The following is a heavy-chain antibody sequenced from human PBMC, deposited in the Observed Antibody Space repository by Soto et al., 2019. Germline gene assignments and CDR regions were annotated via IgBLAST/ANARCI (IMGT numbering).Heavy chain of an antibody. J-gene: IGHJ3*02. Sequence: QVQLVPSGAEVKKPGASVKVSCKAAGYTFTSYGISWVRQAPGQGLEWMGWISAYNGNTNYAQKLQGRVTMTPDTSTSTAYVELRSLRADDTAVYYCAIAATGTPAAIWGQGTMVTVSS. V-gene: IGHV1-18*04. D-gene: IGHD1-1*01. CDR2: ISAYNGNT. CDR1: GYTFTSYG. CDR3: AIAATGTPAAI.